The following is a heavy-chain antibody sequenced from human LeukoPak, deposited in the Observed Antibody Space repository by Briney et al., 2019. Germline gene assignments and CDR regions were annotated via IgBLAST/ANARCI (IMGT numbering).Heavy chain of an antibody. CDR1: GFSLSNFG. J-gene: IGHJ3*02. D-gene: IGHD2-21*02. CDR2: LSGSGGST. CDR3: AKDLRICAGDCRDAFDI. V-gene: IGHV3-23*01. Sequence: GSLRLSCAASGFSLSNFGMSWVRQAPGKGLEWVSGLSGSGGSTYYPDSVKGRFTISRDNSKNTLYLQMNSLRAEDTAVYYCAKDLRICAGDCRDAFDIWGQGTTVIVSP.